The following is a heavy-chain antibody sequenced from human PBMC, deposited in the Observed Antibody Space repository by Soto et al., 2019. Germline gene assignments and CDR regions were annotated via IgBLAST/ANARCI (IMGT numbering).Heavy chain of an antibody. CDR2: IIPVFGS. CDR1: GGTFSNYA. J-gene: IGHJ6*02. CDR3: ARGVTSYCYGMAL. D-gene: IGHD3-16*01. V-gene: IGHV1-69*01. Sequence: QVQPVQSGAEVKKSGSSVKVSCKASGGTFSNYAINWVRQAPGQGLQWLGGIIPVFGSRYAQKFQGRVTITANETMTTVYMEMRSLISEETAVYFSARGVTSYCYGMALGGQGTTVTVSS.